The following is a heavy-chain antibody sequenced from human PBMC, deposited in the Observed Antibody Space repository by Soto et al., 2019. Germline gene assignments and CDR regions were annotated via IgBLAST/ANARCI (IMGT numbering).Heavy chain of an antibody. D-gene: IGHD2-15*01. J-gene: IGHJ5*02. CDR3: ARGGASSKWFDP. CDR1: GDSISSYASF. V-gene: IGHV4-31*03. CDR2: VSYSGTT. Sequence: SETLSLTCTVSGDSISSYASFWSWIRQVPGKGPEWIAFVSYSGTTSYNPSLRSRVTISADTSKSQFSLRLSSVTAADTAVYYCARGGASSKWFDPWGQGTLVTVSS.